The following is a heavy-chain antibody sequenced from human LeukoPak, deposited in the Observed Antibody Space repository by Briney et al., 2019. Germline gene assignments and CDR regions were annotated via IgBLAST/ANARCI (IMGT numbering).Heavy chain of an antibody. Sequence: GGSLRLSCAASGFTFSDYYMSWIRQAPGKGLEWVSYISSSGSTIYYADSVKGRFTISRDNAKNSLYLQMNSLRAEDTAVYYCARDRAFDRLPPYYFDYWGQGTLVTVSS. J-gene: IGHJ4*02. CDR3: ARDRAFDRLPPYYFDY. CDR2: ISSSGSTI. D-gene: IGHD3-9*01. V-gene: IGHV3-11*04. CDR1: GFTFSDYY.